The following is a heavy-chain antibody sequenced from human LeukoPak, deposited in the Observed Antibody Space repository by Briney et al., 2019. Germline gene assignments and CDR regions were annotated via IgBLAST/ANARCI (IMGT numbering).Heavy chain of an antibody. J-gene: IGHJ3*02. CDR1: DDSISSYY. V-gene: IGHV4-59*08. Sequence: SETLSLTCTVSDDSISSYYWIWIRQPPGKGLEWIGYIHHSGSANYNPSLRSRITMSVDTSKNHFSLSLTSVTAADTAVYYCARLPGCSGADCFRAFDIWGQGTMVTVSS. CDR3: ARLPGCSGADCFRAFDI. CDR2: IHHSGSA. D-gene: IGHD2-21*02.